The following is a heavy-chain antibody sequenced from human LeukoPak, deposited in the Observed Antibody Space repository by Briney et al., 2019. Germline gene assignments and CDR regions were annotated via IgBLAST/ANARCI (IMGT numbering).Heavy chain of an antibody. CDR1: GFTFSDFG. Sequence: GRSLRLSCAASGFTFSDFGMHWVRQAPGKGLEWVAVISYDGSNRYYADSLKGRFTISRDNSKNTLYLQMNSLRAEDTAVYYSVKSDGALVDHWGQGTLVTVSS. CDR2: ISYDGSNR. V-gene: IGHV3-30*18. CDR3: VKSDGALVDH. J-gene: IGHJ4*02. D-gene: IGHD4-17*01.